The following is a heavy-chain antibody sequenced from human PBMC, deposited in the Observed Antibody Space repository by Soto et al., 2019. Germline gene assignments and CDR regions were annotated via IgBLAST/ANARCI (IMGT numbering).Heavy chain of an antibody. CDR2: ISAYNGNK. D-gene: IGHD6-13*01. CDR1: GYSFTSYG. Sequence: VQLVQSGAEVKKPGASVKVSCKASGYSFTSYGISWVRQAPGKGLEWMGWISAYNGNKKYAQKLQGRVTMTTDASTRTAYMELRSLRSEDTAVYYCARDIGQQLVDSWGQGTLVTVSS. CDR3: ARDIGQQLVDS. V-gene: IGHV1-18*01. J-gene: IGHJ4*02.